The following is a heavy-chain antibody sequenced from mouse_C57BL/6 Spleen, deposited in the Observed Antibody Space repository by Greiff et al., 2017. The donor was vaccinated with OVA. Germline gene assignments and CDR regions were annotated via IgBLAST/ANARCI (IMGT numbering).Heavy chain of an antibody. J-gene: IGHJ1*03. Sequence: QVQLQQPGAELERPGSSVKLSCKASGYTFTSYWMHWVKQRPIQGLEWIGNIDPSDSETHYNQKFKDKATLTVDKSSSTAYMQLSSLTSEDSAVYYCAREGSPHWYFDVWGTGTTVTVSS. V-gene: IGHV1-52*01. CDR2: IDPSDSET. CDR3: AREGSPHWYFDV. CDR1: GYTFTSYW.